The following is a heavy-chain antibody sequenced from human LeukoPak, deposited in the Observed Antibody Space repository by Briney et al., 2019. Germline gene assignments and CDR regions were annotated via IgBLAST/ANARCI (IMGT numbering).Heavy chain of an antibody. CDR3: ARGYDSSGYYYGGLDY. Sequence: ASVKVSCKASGYTFTSYGISWVRQAPGQGLEWMGWISAHNGNTNYAQKLQGRVTMTTDTSTSTAYMELRSLRSDDTAVYYCARGYDSSGYYYGGLDYWGQGTLVTVSS. V-gene: IGHV1-18*01. J-gene: IGHJ4*02. CDR1: GYTFTSYG. D-gene: IGHD3-22*01. CDR2: ISAHNGNT.